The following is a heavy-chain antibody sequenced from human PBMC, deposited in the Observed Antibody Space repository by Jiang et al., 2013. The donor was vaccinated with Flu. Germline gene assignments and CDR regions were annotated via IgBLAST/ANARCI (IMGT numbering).Heavy chain of an antibody. J-gene: IGHJ4*02. CDR2: IWYDGSRK. CDR3: VKSPRIQFLGDF. CDR1: GFTFTSCA. D-gene: IGHD2-15*01. V-gene: IGHV3-33*06. Sequence: QLLESGGDVVQPGRSLKISCAASGFTFTSCAMHWVRQAPGKGLEWVAHIWYDGSRKYYADSVKGRFTISRDNSNDTLYLEMNSLRADDTAVYYCVKSPRIQFLGDFWGQGTLVTVSS.